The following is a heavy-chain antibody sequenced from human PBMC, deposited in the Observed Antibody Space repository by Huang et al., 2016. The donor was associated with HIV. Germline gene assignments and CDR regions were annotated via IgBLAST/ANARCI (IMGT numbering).Heavy chain of an antibody. J-gene: IGHJ4*02. Sequence: EVQLVESGGGLIQPGGSLRLPCAASGFPVSTNYMTWVRQAPGKGLEWVSLIYSGGTQYYADSVKGRFTISRDDSENTLYLHMTSLRAGDTAVYYCAKEGDTGAALGYWGQGTLVTVS. CDR3: AKEGDTGAALGY. CDR2: IYSGGTQ. CDR1: GFPVSTNY. D-gene: IGHD2-8*02. V-gene: IGHV3-53*01.